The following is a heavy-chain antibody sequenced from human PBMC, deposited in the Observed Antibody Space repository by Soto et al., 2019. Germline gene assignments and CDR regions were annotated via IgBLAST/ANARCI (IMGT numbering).Heavy chain of an antibody. Sequence: SETLSLTCTVSGGSISSSSYYWGRIRQPPGKGLEWIGSIYYSGSTYYNPSLKSRVTISVDTSKNQFSLKLSSVTAADTAVYYCARKYDYVWGSYRPALYNWFDPWGQGTLVTVSS. CDR3: ARKYDYVWGSYRPALYNWFDP. V-gene: IGHV4-39*01. CDR2: IYYSGST. J-gene: IGHJ5*02. D-gene: IGHD3-16*02. CDR1: GGSISSSSYY.